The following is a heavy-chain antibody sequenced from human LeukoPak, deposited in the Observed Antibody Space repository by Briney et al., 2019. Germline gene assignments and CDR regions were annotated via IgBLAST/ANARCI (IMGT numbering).Heavy chain of an antibody. D-gene: IGHD1-7*01. J-gene: IGHJ3*02. CDR1: GFTVSSNY. CDR3: ARSWYNWNYVGAFDI. V-gene: IGHV3-66*01. CDR2: INSGGST. Sequence: GGSLRLSCAASGFTVSSNYMSWVRQPPGKGLEWVSVINSGGSTYYADSVKGRFTISRDNSKNTLYLQMNSLRAEDTAVYYCARSWYNWNYVGAFDIWGQGTMVTVSS.